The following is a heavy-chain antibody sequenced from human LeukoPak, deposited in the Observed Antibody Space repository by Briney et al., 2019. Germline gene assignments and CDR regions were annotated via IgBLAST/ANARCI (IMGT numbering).Heavy chain of an antibody. CDR2: ISYDGSNK. J-gene: IGHJ4*02. CDR1: GFTFSSYA. D-gene: IGHD5-12*01. Sequence: GGSLRLSCAASGFTFSSYAMHWVRQAPGKGLEWVAVISYDGSNKYYADSVKGRFTISRDNSKNTLYLQMNSLRAEDTAVYYCANIVAEPPDYWGQGTLVTVSS. V-gene: IGHV3-30*04. CDR3: ANIVAEPPDY.